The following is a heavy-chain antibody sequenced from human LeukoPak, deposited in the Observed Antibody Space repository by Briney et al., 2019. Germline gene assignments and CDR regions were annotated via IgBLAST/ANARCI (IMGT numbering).Heavy chain of an antibody. Sequence: GGSLRLSCAASGFTFSSYAMSWVRQAPGRGLEWVSAISGSGGSTYYADSVKGRFTISRDNSKNTLYLQMNSLRAEDTAVYYCAKDSDYYDSSGYYEYWGQGTLVTVSS. D-gene: IGHD3-22*01. J-gene: IGHJ4*02. CDR1: GFTFSSYA. CDR2: ISGSGGST. V-gene: IGHV3-23*01. CDR3: AKDSDYYDSSGYYEY.